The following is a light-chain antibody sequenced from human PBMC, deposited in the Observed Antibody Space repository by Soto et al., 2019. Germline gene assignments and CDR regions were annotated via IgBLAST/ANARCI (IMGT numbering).Light chain of an antibody. CDR2: SNN. Sequence: QSVLTQPPSASGTPGQRVTISCSGSSSNIGSNTVNWYQQLPGTAPKLLIYSNNQRASGVPDRFSGSKSGTSASLDISGLQSEDEADYYCAAWDDSLNGVVFGGGTKLTVL. CDR1: SSNIGSNT. CDR3: AAWDDSLNGVV. J-gene: IGLJ2*01. V-gene: IGLV1-44*01.